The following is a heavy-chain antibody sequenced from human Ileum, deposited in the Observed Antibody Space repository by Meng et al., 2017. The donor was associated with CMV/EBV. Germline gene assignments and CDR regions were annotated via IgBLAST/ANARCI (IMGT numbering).Heavy chain of an antibody. D-gene: IGHD6-13*01. V-gene: IGHV1-18*01. CDR2: IRPYTGQT. Sequence: ASVQVSCKASDYSFTTYGVSWVRQAPGQGLEWMGWIRPYTGQTVYAQNLQGRVTVTADTSTGTAYMELRSLASDDTAVYYCARGTQQPDYWGPGTLVTVSS. CDR1: DYSFTTYG. CDR3: ARGTQQPDY. J-gene: IGHJ4*02.